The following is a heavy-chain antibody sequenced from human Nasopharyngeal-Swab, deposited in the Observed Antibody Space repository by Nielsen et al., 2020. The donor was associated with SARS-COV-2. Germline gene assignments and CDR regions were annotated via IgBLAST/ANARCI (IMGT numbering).Heavy chain of an antibody. J-gene: IGHJ6*02. CDR2: IDPSDSYT. D-gene: IGHD6-13*01. V-gene: IGHV5-10-1*01. CDR1: GYSFTSYW. Sequence: GESLKISCKGSGYSFTSYWISWVRQMPGKGLEWMGRIDPSDSYTNYSPSFQGHVTISADKSISTAYLQWSSLKASDTAMYYCARREYSSSWYGGYGVDVWGQGTTVTVSS. CDR3: ARREYSSSWYGGYGVDV.